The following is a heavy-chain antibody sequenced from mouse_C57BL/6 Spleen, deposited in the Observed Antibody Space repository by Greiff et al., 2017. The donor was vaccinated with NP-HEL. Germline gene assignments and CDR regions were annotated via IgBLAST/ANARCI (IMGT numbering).Heavy chain of an antibody. CDR3: TPITTVVAHFDY. D-gene: IGHD1-1*01. CDR1: GFNIKDYY. Sequence: QLQQSGAELVRPGASVKLSCTASGFNIKDYYMHWVKQRPEQGLEWIGRIDPEDGDTEYAPKFQGKATMTADTSSNTAYLQLSSLTSEDTAVYYCTPITTVVAHFDYWGQGTTLTVSS. CDR2: IDPEDGDT. J-gene: IGHJ2*01. V-gene: IGHV14-1*01.